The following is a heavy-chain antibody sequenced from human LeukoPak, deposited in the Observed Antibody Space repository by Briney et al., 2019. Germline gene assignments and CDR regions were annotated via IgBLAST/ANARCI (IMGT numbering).Heavy chain of an antibody. D-gene: IGHD6-13*01. J-gene: IGHJ4*02. V-gene: IGHV3-49*04. CDR1: GFTFGDYA. CDR3: TRDQEQQLTNFDY. CDR2: IRSKAYGGTT. Sequence: PGRSLRLSCTASGFTFGDYAMGWVRQAPGKGLEWVGFIRSKAYGGTTEYAASVKGRFTISRDDSKSIAYLQMNSLKTEDTAVYYCTRDQEQQLTNFDYWGQGTLVTVSS.